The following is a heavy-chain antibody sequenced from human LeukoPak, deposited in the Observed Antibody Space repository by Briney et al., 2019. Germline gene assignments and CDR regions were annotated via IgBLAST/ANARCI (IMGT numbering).Heavy chain of an antibody. D-gene: IGHD2/OR15-2a*01. J-gene: IGHJ6*03. Sequence: SETLSLTCTASGDSISSHYWSWIRQPPGKGLEWMGFFFDSGSTNCKSSLESRVTMSVDTSKNQFSLKLSSVTAADTAVYYCARVLQNYYHLDVWGTGTTVTVSS. CDR2: FFDSGST. V-gene: IGHV4-59*11. CDR1: GDSISSHY. CDR3: ARVLQNYYHLDV.